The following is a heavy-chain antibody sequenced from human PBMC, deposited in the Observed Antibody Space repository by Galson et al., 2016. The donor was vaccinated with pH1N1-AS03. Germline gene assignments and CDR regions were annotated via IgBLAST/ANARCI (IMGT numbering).Heavy chain of an antibody. Sequence: SLRLSCAASGFTFDDYAMHWVRQAPGRGLEWVSGINKNSGHLDYADSVKGRFTISRDNAKNSLYLQMNSLRAEDTALYYCAKDRGGTTLFLGIWHYYGMGVWGQGTTVTVSS. J-gene: IGHJ6*02. CDR1: GFTFDDYA. CDR2: INKNSGHL. CDR3: AKDRGGTTLFLGIWHYYGMGV. D-gene: IGHD3-22*01. V-gene: IGHV3-9*01.